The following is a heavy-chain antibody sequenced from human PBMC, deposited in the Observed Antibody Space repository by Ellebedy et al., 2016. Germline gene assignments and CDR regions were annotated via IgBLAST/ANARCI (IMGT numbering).Heavy chain of an antibody. CDR1: GGTFSSYA. Sequence: ASVKVSCEASGGTFSSYAISWVRQAPGQGLEWMGGIIPIFGTANYAQKFQGRVTITADKSTSTAYMELSSLRSDDTAVYYCARDLVGGYFDLWGRGTLVTVSS. J-gene: IGHJ2*01. CDR2: IIPIFGTA. V-gene: IGHV1-69*06. CDR3: ARDLVGGYFDL. D-gene: IGHD2-8*02.